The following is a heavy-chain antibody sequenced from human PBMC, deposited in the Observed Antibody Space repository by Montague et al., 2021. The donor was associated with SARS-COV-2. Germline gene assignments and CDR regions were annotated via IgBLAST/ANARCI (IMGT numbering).Heavy chain of an antibody. D-gene: IGHD1-1*01. J-gene: IGHJ4*02. Sequence: SETLSLTCSVSGGAISDNYWTWIRQPAGEGLEWIGRIFISGSTNYNPSLRGRVTMSIDISKKQFSLDLTSVTAADTAVYYCARESYLGVQLDYWGQGILVTVFS. V-gene: IGHV4-4*07. CDR2: IFISGST. CDR3: ARESYLGVQLDY. CDR1: GGAISDNY.